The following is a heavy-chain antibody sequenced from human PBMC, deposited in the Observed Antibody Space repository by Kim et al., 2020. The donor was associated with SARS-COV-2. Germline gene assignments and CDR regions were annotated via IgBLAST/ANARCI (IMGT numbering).Heavy chain of an antibody. CDR1: GFMFSSYA. CDR2: ISESGGST. D-gene: IGHD2-21*02. CDR3: AKSSCTGDCYRYFDY. J-gene: IGHJ4*02. V-gene: IGHV3-23*01. Sequence: GGSLRLSCTASGFMFSSYAMIWVRQAPGKGLQWVSGISESGGSTYYADSVKGRFTVSRDNSKNTLFLQMNSLRAEDTALYYCAKSSCTGDCYRYFDYWGQGTLV.